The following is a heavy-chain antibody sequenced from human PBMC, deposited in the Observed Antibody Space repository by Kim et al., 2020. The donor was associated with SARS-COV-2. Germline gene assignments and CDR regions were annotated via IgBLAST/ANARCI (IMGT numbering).Heavy chain of an antibody. CDR1: GVSISSGDSL. Sequence: SETLSLTCTVSGVSISSGDSLWTWIRQPPGKGLEWMGSIYNSGSTYYSPSLKSRVSISLDRSNNQFSLKLSSVTAADTAVYYCARDRELFVDGMDVWGQGTTVTVSS. V-gene: IGHV4-30-4*01. J-gene: IGHJ6*02. CDR2: IYNSGST. D-gene: IGHD2-21*01. CDR3: ARDRELFVDGMDV.